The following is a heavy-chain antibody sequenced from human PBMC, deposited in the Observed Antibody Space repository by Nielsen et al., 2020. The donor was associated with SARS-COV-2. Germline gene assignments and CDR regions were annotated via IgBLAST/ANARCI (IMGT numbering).Heavy chain of an antibody. Sequence: GGSLRPSCAASGFTFISSWMHWVCQAPEKGLEWVADIQCDGGEKYHVDSVKGRLTISGDNAKNSLYLQMNSLRVEDTAVYYCAKDLLGSWGSPSDNWGQGTLVTVSS. V-gene: IGHV3-52*01. D-gene: IGHD1-26*01. CDR1: GFTFISSW. CDR3: AKDLLGSWGSPSDN. CDR2: IQCDGGEK. J-gene: IGHJ4*02.